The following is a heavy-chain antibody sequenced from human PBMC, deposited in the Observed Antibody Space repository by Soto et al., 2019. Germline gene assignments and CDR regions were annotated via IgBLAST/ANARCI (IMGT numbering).Heavy chain of an antibody. D-gene: IGHD6-19*01. J-gene: IGHJ4*02. CDR1: GFSLSTSGMC. CDR2: IDWDDDK. Sequence: SGPTLVNPTQTLTLTCTFSGFSLSTSGMCVSWXRQPPGKALEWLARIDWDDDKYYSTSLKTRLTISKDTSKNQVVLTMTNMDPVDTATYYCARIVAGTLLVDYWGQGTLVTVSS. CDR3: ARIVAGTLLVDY. V-gene: IGHV2-70*11.